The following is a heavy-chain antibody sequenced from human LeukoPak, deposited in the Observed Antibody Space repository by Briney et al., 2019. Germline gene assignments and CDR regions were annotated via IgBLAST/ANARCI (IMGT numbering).Heavy chain of an antibody. J-gene: IGHJ4*02. CDR1: GFTVSSNY. D-gene: IGHD2-15*01. CDR3: VRTSLQGNGWSDFDS. V-gene: IGHV3-72*01. CDR2: IRNKVNSYST. Sequence: PGGSLRLSCAASGFTVSSNYMDWVRQAPGKGLEHVARIRNKVNSYSTEHAASVKGRFTISRDDSKNSLYLQMNSLEIEDTAVYYCVRTSLQGNGWSDFDSWGQGTLVTASS.